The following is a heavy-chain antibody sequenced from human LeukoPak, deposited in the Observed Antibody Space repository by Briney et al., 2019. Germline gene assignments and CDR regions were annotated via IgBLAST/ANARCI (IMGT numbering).Heavy chain of an antibody. CDR3: ARGVGRLLWFGEPWGWFAP. CDR1: GFTFSSFG. D-gene: IGHD3-10*01. V-gene: IGHV3-30*04. Sequence: PGRSLRLSCAASGFTFSSFGVHWVRQAPGKGLEWVAVISYDGSNKYYADSVKGRFTISRDNSKNTLYLEMNSLRAEDTAVYYCARGVGRLLWFGEPWGWFAPWSRRRQVTVP. CDR2: ISYDGSNK. J-gene: IGHJ5*02.